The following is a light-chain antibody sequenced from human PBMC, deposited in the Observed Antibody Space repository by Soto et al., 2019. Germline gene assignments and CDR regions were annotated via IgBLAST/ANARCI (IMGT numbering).Light chain of an antibody. V-gene: IGLV1-51*01. CDR1: SSNIGNNY. J-gene: IGLJ2*01. Sequence: QSVLTQPPSVSAAPGQRVTISCSGSSSNIGNNYVSWYQQLPGTAPRLLIDDNNKRPSGIPDRFSGSKSGTSATLDISGLQTGDEADYYCGTWDNSLSVGAFGGGTKLTVL. CDR3: GTWDNSLSVGA. CDR2: DNN.